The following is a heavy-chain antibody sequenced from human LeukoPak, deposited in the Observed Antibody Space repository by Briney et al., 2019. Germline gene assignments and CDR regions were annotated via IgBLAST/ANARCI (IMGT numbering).Heavy chain of an antibody. CDR2: INPSGGST. Sequence: ASVKLSCNASGYTFTSYYMHWVRHTPGQGLECMGIINPSGGSTSYAQKFQGRVTMTRDMSTSTVYMELSSLRSEDTAVYYCARRYYYDSSGPIDDAFDIWGEGTMVTVSS. CDR1: GYTFTSYY. CDR3: ARRYYYDSSGPIDDAFDI. D-gene: IGHD3-22*01. V-gene: IGHV1-46*01. J-gene: IGHJ3*02.